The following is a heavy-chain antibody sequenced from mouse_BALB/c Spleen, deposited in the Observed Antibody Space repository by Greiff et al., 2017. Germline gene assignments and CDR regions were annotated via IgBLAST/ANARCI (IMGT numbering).Heavy chain of an antibody. CDR2: IWAGGST. V-gene: IGHV2-9*02. Sequence: VKLEESGPGLVAPSQSLSITCTVSGFSLTSYGVHWVRQPPGKGLEWLGVIWAGGSTNYNSALMSRLSISKDNSKSQVFLKMNSLQTDDTAMYYCARESGWFAYWGQGTLVTVSA. CDR1: GFSLTSYG. CDR3: ARESGWFAY. J-gene: IGHJ3*01.